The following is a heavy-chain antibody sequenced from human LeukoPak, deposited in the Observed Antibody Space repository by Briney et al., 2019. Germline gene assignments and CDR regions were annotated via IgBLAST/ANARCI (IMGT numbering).Heavy chain of an antibody. CDR2: ISSSSSYV. Sequence: GGSLRLSCAASGFTFNSYSMNWVRQAPGKGLEWVSAISSSSSYVYYADSVKGRFTISRDNAKNSLYLQMNSLRAEDTAVYYCARVAILTGLYYFDYWGQGTLVTVSS. J-gene: IGHJ4*02. CDR3: ARVAILTGLYYFDY. V-gene: IGHV3-21*01. CDR1: GFTFNSYS. D-gene: IGHD3-9*01.